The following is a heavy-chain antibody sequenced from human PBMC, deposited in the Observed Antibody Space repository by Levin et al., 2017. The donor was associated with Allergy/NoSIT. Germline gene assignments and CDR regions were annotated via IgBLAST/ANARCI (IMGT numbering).Heavy chain of an antibody. CDR1: GGSFSGYY. J-gene: IGHJ4*02. D-gene: IGHD6-19*01. V-gene: IGHV4-34*01. CDR3: AGVSSGSNREFDY. CDR2: INHSGST. Sequence: PSETLSLTCAVYGGSFSGYYWSWIRQPPGKGLEWIGEINHSGSTNYNPSLKSRVTISVDTSKNQFSLKLSSVTAADTAVYYCAGVSSGSNREFDYWGQGTLVTVSS.